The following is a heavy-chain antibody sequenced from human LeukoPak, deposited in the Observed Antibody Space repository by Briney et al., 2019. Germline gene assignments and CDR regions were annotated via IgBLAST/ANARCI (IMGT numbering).Heavy chain of an antibody. Sequence: GGSLRLSCAASGFTFSSYSMNWVRQAPGKGLEWVSYISSSSSTIYYADSVKGRFTISRDNAKNSLYLQMNSLRAEDTAVYYCARTGAYYPNDYWGQGTLVTVSS. J-gene: IGHJ4*02. CDR1: GFTFSSYS. CDR3: ARTGAYYPNDY. D-gene: IGHD3-10*01. V-gene: IGHV3-48*04. CDR2: ISSSSSTI.